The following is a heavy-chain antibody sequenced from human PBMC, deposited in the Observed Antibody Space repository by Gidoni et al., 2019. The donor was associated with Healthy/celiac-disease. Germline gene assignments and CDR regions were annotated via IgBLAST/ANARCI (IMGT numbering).Heavy chain of an antibody. D-gene: IGHD6-13*01. Sequence: QVQLQESGPGLVKPSETLSLPCTVSGGSISSYYWSWIRQPPGKGLEWIGYIYYSGSTNYNPSLKSRVTISVDTSKNQFSLKLSSVTAADTAVYYCAREVVAAAGPFDYWGQGTLVTVSS. V-gene: IGHV4-59*01. CDR2: IYYSGST. CDR3: AREVVAAAGPFDY. J-gene: IGHJ4*02. CDR1: GGSISSYY.